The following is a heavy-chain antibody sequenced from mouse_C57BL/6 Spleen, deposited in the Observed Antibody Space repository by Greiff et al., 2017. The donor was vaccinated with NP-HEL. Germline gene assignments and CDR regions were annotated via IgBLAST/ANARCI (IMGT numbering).Heavy chain of an antibody. V-gene: IGHV1-82*01. J-gene: IGHJ2*01. CDR3: ARSISAVVATDY. Sequence: QVQLQQSGPELVKPGASVKISCKASGYAFSSSWMNWVKQRPGKGLEWIGRIYPGAGDTNYNGKFKGKATLTADKSSSTAYMQLSSLTSEDSAVYFCARSISAVVATDYWGQGTTLTVSS. CDR2: IYPGAGDT. CDR1: GYAFSSSW. D-gene: IGHD1-1*01.